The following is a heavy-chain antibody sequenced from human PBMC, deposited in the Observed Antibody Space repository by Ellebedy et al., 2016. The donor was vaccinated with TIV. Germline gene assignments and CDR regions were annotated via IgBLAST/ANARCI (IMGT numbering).Heavy chain of an antibody. CDR1: GYTFTSYD. J-gene: IGHJ5*02. CDR2: ISVYNGNT. CDR3: ARDSGYDSMEVS. Sequence: AASVKVSCKASGYTFTSYDISWVRQAPGQGLEWMGWISVYNGNTNYAQKLQGRVTMTTDTSTSTAYMELTSLRSDHTAVYYCARDSGYDSMEVSWGQGTLVTVSS. D-gene: IGHD5-12*01. V-gene: IGHV1-18*04.